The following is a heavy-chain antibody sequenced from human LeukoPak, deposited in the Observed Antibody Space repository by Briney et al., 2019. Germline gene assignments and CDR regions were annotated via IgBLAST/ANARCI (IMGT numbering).Heavy chain of an antibody. CDR2: ISYSGRT. D-gene: IGHD3-22*01. J-gene: IGHJ4*02. V-gene: IGHV4-59*08. Sequence: SETLSLTCSVSGGSISNYYWSWIRQPPGKGLEWIGYISYSGRTNYHPSLKSRVTMSVDTSENQFSLKLSSLTAADTAVYYCARLYYYDRSGYYGFDYWGQGTLVTVSS. CDR3: ARLYYYDRSGYYGFDY. CDR1: GGSISNYY.